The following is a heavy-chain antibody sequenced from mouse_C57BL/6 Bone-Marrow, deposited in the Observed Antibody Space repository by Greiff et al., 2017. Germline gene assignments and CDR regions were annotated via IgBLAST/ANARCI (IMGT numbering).Heavy chain of an antibody. Sequence: DVQLVESGGGLVKPGGSLKLSCAASGFTFSSYAMSWVRQTPEKRLEWVATISDGGSYTYYPDNVKGRFTISRDNAKNNLYLQMSHLKSEDTAMYYCARDWGYGNFDYWGQGTTLTVSS. CDR3: ARDWGYGNFDY. CDR1: GFTFSSYA. J-gene: IGHJ2*01. D-gene: IGHD2-1*01. CDR2: ISDGGSYT. V-gene: IGHV5-4*01.